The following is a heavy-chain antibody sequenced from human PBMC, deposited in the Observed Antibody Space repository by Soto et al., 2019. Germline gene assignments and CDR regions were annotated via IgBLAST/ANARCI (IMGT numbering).Heavy chain of an antibody. J-gene: IGHJ3*02. CDR3: ARNLEQQLVLFFDAFDI. Sequence: ASETLSLTCTVSGGSISSYYWSWIRQPPGKGLEWIGYIYYSGSTNYNPSLKSRVTISVDTSKNQFSLKLSSVTAADTAVYYCARNLEQQLVLFFDAFDIWGQGTMVTVSS. V-gene: IGHV4-59*01. CDR2: IYYSGST. D-gene: IGHD6-13*01. CDR1: GGSISSYY.